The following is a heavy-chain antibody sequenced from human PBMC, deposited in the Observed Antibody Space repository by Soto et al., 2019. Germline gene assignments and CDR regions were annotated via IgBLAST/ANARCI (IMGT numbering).Heavy chain of an antibody. J-gene: IGHJ4*02. CDR1: GGSFSGYY. CDR3: ARAPPPVTVAGTWYYFDY. V-gene: IGHV4-34*01. D-gene: IGHD6-19*01. CDR2: INHSGST. Sequence: QVQLQQWGAGLLKPSETLSLTCAVYGGSFSGYYWSWIRQPPGKGLEWIGEINHSGSTNYNPSLKSRVTRSVDTSKNQFSLKLSSVTAADTVVYYCARAPPPVTVAGTWYYFDYWGQGTLVTVSS.